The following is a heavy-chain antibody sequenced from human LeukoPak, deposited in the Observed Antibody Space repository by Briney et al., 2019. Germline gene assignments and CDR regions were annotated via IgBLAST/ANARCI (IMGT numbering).Heavy chain of an antibody. J-gene: IGHJ3*02. CDR3: AREATVVTRGAFDI. CDR2: IYYSGST. D-gene: IGHD4-23*01. Sequence: SETLSLTCTVSGGSISSGGYYWRWIRQHPGKGLEWIGYIYYSGSTYYNPSLKSRVAISVDTSKNQFSLKLSSVTAADTAVYYCAREATVVTRGAFDIWGQGTMVTVSS. CDR1: GGSISSGGYY. V-gene: IGHV4-31*03.